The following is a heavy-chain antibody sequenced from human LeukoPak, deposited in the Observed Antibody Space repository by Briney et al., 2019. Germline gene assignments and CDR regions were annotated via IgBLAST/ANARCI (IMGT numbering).Heavy chain of an antibody. Sequence: GGSLRLSCAASGFTFSNYEMNWVRQAPGKGLEWVSYIGTSGRTIYYADSVKGRFTISRDNAQNLVYLQLNSLRVDDTAVYYCAGGAGWTSDIWGQGTLVIVSS. D-gene: IGHD6-19*01. CDR1: GFTFSNYE. J-gene: IGHJ3*02. CDR2: IGTSGRTI. V-gene: IGHV3-48*03. CDR3: AGGAGWTSDI.